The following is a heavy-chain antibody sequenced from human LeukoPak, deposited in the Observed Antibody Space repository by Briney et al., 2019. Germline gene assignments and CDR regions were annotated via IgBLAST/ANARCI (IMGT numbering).Heavy chain of an antibody. CDR3: AKAGRLNYRSSTSCPHYFDY. J-gene: IGHJ4*02. D-gene: IGHD2-2*01. CDR2: ISGSGGST. CDR1: GFTFSSYV. Sequence: GGSLRLSCAASGFTFSSYVMSWVRQAPGKGLEWVSAISGSGGSTYYADSVKGRFTISRDNSKNTLYLQMNSLRAEDTAVYYCAKAGRLNYRSSTSCPHYFDYWGQGTLVTVSS. V-gene: IGHV3-23*01.